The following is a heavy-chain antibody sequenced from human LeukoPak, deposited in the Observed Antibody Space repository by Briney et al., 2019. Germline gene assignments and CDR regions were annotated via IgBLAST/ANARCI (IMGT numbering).Heavy chain of an antibody. V-gene: IGHV3-11*05. J-gene: IGHJ6*02. Sequence: SGGSLRLSCAASGFTFSDHYMSWIRQAPGKGLEWLSYISAGSSFTKYADSVKGRFTISRDNSKNTLYLQMNSLRAEDTAVYYCAKDSGSGSFIMYYYYGMDVWGQGTTVTVSS. CDR3: AKDSGSGSFIMYYYYGMDV. CDR1: GFTFSDHY. CDR2: ISAGSSFT. D-gene: IGHD3-10*01.